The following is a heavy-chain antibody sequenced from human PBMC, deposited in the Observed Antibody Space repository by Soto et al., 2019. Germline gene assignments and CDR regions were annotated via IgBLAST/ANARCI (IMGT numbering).Heavy chain of an antibody. CDR1: GGSISSGDYY. D-gene: IGHD3-10*01. J-gene: IGHJ4*02. V-gene: IGHV4-30-4*01. CDR2: IYYSGST. Sequence: SSETLSLTCTVSGGSISSGDYYWSWIRQPPGKGLEWIGYIYYSGSTYYNPSLKSRVTISVDTSKNQFSLKLSSVTAADTAVYYCARGAPIWFGELLPQRTFDYWAREPWSPSPQ. CDR3: ARGAPIWFGELLPQRTFDY.